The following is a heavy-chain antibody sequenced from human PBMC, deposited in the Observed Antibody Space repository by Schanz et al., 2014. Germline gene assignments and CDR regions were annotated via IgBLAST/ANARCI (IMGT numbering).Heavy chain of an antibody. CDR1: GYSFTTYG. D-gene: IGHD6-13*01. V-gene: IGHV1-18*01. CDR2: INPANGNT. CDR3: ARDLIAAAESWFDP. Sequence: QVQLVQSGGEVKKPGASVKVSCKASGYSFTTYGLNWVRQAPGQSLEWLGWINPANGNTHYSPRLNGRVSISSDTAASTVYLHFSSLKSDDTAVYYCARDLIAAAESWFDPWGQGTPITVSS. J-gene: IGHJ5*02.